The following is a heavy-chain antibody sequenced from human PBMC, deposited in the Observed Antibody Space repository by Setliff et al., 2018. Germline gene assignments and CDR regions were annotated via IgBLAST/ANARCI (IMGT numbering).Heavy chain of an antibody. V-gene: IGHV4-39*07. J-gene: IGHJ4*02. CDR2: IYYSGST. Sequence: PSETLSLTCTVSGGSISSSSYYWGWIRQPPGKGLEWIGSIYYSGSTYYNPSLKSRVTISVDTSKNQFSLKLSSVTAADTAVYYCASYRQDVNYRGQGTLVTVSS. D-gene: IGHD4-4*01. CDR1: GGSISSSSYY. CDR3: ASYRQDVNY.